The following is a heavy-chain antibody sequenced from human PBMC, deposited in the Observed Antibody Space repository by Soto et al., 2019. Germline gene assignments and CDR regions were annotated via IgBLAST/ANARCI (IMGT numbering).Heavy chain of an antibody. CDR2: IEGSKT. V-gene: IGHV3-23*01. J-gene: IGHJ4*02. CDR3: AKDLLGYGCDH. Sequence: EVQLLESGGGLVQPGGSLRLSCAASGFAFSTNAMAWVRQAPGRGLEWVPSIEGSKTIYADSVMGRFTISRDIAKNTLYLQMNSLRAEDTAIYYCAKDLLGYGCDHWGQGTLVPVSS. CDR1: GFAFSTNA. D-gene: IGHD5-18*01.